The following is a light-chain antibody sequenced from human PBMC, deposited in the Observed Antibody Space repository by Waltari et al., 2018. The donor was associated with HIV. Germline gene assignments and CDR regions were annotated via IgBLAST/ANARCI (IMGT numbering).Light chain of an antibody. CDR3: QSYDSSLGGSV. Sequence: QSVLTQPPSVSGAPGQRVPISCTGSSPTTGPPPRFALHWYQQLPGPAPKPLMYGNNNRPSGVPDRFSGSKSGTSASLAITGLQAEDEADYYCQSYDSSLGGSVFGGGTKLTVL. CDR1: SPTTGPPPRFA. CDR2: GNN. J-gene: IGLJ3*02. V-gene: IGLV1-40*01.